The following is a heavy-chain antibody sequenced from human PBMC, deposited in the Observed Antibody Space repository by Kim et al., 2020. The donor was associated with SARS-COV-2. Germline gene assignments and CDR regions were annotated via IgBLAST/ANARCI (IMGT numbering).Heavy chain of an antibody. J-gene: IGHJ3*02. D-gene: IGHD7-27*01. Sequence: QVDSVKGRFTIPRDNAKNSLYLQMNSLRAEDTAVYYCAREEPGEGAFDIWGQGTMVTVSS. V-gene: IGHV3-7*01. CDR3: AREEPGEGAFDI.